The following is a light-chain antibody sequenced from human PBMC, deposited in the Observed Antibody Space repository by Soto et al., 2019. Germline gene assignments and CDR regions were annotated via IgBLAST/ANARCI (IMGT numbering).Light chain of an antibody. CDR3: QQYKSYPLS. CDR2: KAF. J-gene: IGKJ4*01. Sequence: DIQMTQSPSTLSASVGDRVTITCRASQSISMWLAWSQQKPGKAPNLLIYKAFSFDSGVPSRFSGSGSGTEFTLTISSLPPDDCATYDCQQYKSYPLSFGGGTKVEIK. CDR1: QSISMW. V-gene: IGKV1-5*03.